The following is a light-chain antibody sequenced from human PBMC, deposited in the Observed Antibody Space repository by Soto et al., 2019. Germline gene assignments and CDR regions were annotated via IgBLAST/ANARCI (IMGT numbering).Light chain of an antibody. V-gene: IGLV2-11*01. J-gene: IGLJ1*01. Sequence: QSALTQPRSVSASPGQSVTISCTGTSSDVGRYDYVSWYQQHPGNAPKLIVYDVTERPSGVPDRFSGSKSGNTASLTISGLQAEDEADYSCCSFAGSYSYVFGTATKVTVL. CDR1: SSDVGRYDY. CDR3: CSFAGSYSYV. CDR2: DVT.